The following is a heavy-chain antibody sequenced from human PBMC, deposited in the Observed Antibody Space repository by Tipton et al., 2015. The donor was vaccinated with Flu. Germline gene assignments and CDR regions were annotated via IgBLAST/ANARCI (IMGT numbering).Heavy chain of an antibody. CDR3: ATYYYGSGTQSAFDY. CDR2: IFHGGST. J-gene: IGHJ4*02. V-gene: IGHV4-38-2*02. CDR1: GYSISSGYY. Sequence: TLSLTCTVSGYSISSGYYWGWIRQPPGKGLEWIGSIFHGGSTYYNPFLKSRVTISVDTSKNQFSLELSSVTAADTAVYYCATYYYGSGTQSAFDYWGQGTLVTVSS. D-gene: IGHD3-10*01.